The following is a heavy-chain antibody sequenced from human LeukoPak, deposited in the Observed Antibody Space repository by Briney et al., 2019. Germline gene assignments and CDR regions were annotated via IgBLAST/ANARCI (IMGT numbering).Heavy chain of an antibody. D-gene: IGHD4-17*01. CDR1: GFTFSRHW. V-gene: IGHV3-7*01. CDR3: AKGPNYGARVDYSDF. CDR2: IKQGGSEK. Sequence: GGSLRLSCAASGFTFSRHWMTWVRQAPGKGLEWMASIKQGGSEKYYADSVKGRFTGSRDDAKSSLYLQMNSLSADDTAVYYCAKGPNYGARVDYSDFWGQGTKVTVSS. J-gene: IGHJ4*02.